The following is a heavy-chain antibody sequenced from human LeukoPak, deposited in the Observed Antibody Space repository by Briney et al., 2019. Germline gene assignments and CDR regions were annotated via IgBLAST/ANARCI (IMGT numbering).Heavy chain of an antibody. CDR2: ISAYNGNT. CDR1: GYTFTSYG. Sequence: ASVTVSCKASGYTFTSYGISWVRQAPGQGGEWVGWISAYNGNTNYAQKLQGRVTMTTDTSTSTAYMELRSLRSDDTAVYYCARDGTKLSHDAFDIWGQGTMVTVSS. V-gene: IGHV1-18*01. J-gene: IGHJ3*02. CDR3: ARDGTKLSHDAFDI. D-gene: IGHD1-26*01.